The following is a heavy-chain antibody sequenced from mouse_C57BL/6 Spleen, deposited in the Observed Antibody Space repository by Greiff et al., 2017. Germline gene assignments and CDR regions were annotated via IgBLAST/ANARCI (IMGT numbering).Heavy chain of an antibody. D-gene: IGHD1-1*01. Sequence: EVQGVESGGGLVQPGGSMKLSCAASGFTFSDAWMDWVRQSPEKGLEWVAEIRNKANNHAYYYAVSVKGRFTISRDESKSNVYLQMNSLRAEDTGIYYCTRQIYYYGSGYFDVWGTGTTVTVSS. CDR3: TRQIYYYGSGYFDV. CDR2: IRNKANNHAY. J-gene: IGHJ1*03. V-gene: IGHV6-6*01. CDR1: GFTFSDAW.